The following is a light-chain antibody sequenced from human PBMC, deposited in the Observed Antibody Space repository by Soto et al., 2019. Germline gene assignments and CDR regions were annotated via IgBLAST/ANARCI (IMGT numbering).Light chain of an antibody. J-gene: IGKJ4*01. CDR2: AAS. Sequence: AIRMTQSPSSLSASTGDRVTITCRASQGISSYLAWYQQKPGKAPKLLIYAASTLQSGVPSRFSGSGSGTDFTLTISCLQSEDFATYYCQQYYSYPPFFGGGTKV. CDR1: QGISSY. V-gene: IGKV1-8*01. CDR3: QQYYSYPPF.